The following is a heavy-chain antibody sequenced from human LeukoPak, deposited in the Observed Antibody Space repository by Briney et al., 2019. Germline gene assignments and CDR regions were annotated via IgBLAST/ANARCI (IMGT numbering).Heavy chain of an antibody. V-gene: IGHV3-15*01. D-gene: IGHD2-8*02. CDR3: SLRYCSGTSCPGY. J-gene: IGHJ4*02. Sequence: GGSLRLSCAASGFTLSDAWLSWVRQAPGKGPEWVGRIKSSADGGATDYAAPVKGRFTVSRDDSKDTLYLQMNSLKTEDTAVYYCSLRYCSGTSCPGYWGQGTLVTVSS. CDR1: GFTLSDAW. CDR2: IKSSADGGAT.